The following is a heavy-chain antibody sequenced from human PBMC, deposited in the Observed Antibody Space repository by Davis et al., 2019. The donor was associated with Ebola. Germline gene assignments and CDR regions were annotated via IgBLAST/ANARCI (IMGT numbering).Heavy chain of an antibody. CDR3: AKRWQVRYFGY. CDR1: GFTFSSYW. V-gene: IGHV3-23*01. D-gene: IGHD4-23*01. Sequence: GESLKISCAASGFTFSSYWMHWVRQAPGKGLEWVSRISGSGGDPHYADSVKGRFTVSRDNSKNTLYLHMNSLRVEDTAVYYCAKRWQVRYFGYWGQGTLVTVSS. CDR2: ISGSGGDP. J-gene: IGHJ4*02.